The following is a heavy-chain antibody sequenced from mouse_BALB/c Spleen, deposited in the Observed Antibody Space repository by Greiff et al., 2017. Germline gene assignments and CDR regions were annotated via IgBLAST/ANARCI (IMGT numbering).Heavy chain of an antibody. Sequence: DVKLVESGGGLVQPGGSRKLSCAASGFTFSSFGMHWVRQAPEKGLEWVAYISSGSSTIYYADTVKGRFTISRDNPKNTLFLQMTSLRSEDTAMYYCARGTTDYAMDYWGQGTSVTVSS. CDR2: ISSGSSTI. CDR1: GFTFSSFG. D-gene: IGHD1-1*01. CDR3: ARGTTDYAMDY. J-gene: IGHJ4*01. V-gene: IGHV5-17*02.